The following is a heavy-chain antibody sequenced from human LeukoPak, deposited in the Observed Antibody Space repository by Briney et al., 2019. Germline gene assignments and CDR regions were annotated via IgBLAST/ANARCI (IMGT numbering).Heavy chain of an antibody. CDR2: IYYSGST. D-gene: IGHD1-26*01. J-gene: IGHJ3*02. Sequence: SETLSLTCTVSGGSISSYYWSWIRQPPGKGLEWIGYIYYSGSTNYNPSLKSRVTISVDPSKNQFSLKLSSVTAADTAVYYCALTREWVDSFDIWGQGTMVTVSS. CDR1: GGSISSYY. V-gene: IGHV4-59*01. CDR3: ALTREWVDSFDI.